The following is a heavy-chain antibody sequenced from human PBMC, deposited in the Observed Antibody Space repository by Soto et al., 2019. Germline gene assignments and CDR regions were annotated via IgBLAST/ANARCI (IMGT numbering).Heavy chain of an antibody. CDR2: INHSGST. CDR3: ASCAIFGPLGWFDP. J-gene: IGHJ5*02. CDR1: GGSFSGYY. V-gene: IGHV4-34*01. D-gene: IGHD3-3*01. Sequence: QVQLQQWGAGLLKPSETLSLTCAVYGGSFSGYYWSWIRQPPGKGLEWIGEINHSGSTNYNPSFKSRVTISVDTSKNQFSLKLSSVTAADTAVYYCASCAIFGPLGWFDPWGQGTLVTVSS.